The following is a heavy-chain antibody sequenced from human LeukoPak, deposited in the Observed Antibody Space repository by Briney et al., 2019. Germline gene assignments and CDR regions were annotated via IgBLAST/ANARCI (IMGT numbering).Heavy chain of an antibody. CDR3: ARDPWGIATRNSPVGWYFNL. D-gene: IGHD6-6*01. CDR2: ISGSGGST. J-gene: IGHJ2*01. V-gene: IGHV3-23*01. CDR1: GFTFSSYA. Sequence: GGSLRLSCAASGFTFSSYAMSWVRQAPGKGLEWVSAISGSGGSTYYADSVKGRFSISRDNSKNTLYLQMNTLRPEDTAVYYCARDPWGIATRNSPVGWYFNLWGRGTLVTVSS.